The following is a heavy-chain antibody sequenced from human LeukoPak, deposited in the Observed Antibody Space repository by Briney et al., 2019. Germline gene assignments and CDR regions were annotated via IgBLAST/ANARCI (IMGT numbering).Heavy chain of an antibody. Sequence: GRLLRLSCAASGFNFNDSGMHWVRQAPGKGLEWVAVIWYDGIKKYYADSVKGRLTISRDNSKNTLYLQMNSLRADDTAVYYCARDGYYGSGSAFDYWGQGTLVAV. V-gene: IGHV3-33*01. J-gene: IGHJ4*02. CDR3: ARDGYYGSGSAFDY. CDR2: IWYDGIKK. CDR1: GFNFNDSG. D-gene: IGHD3-10*01.